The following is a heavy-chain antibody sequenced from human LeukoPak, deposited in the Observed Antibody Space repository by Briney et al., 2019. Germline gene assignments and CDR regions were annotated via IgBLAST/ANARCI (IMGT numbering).Heavy chain of an antibody. CDR2: INHSGST. V-gene: IGHV4-34*01. J-gene: IGHJ5*02. CDR1: GGSFSGYY. Sequence: PSETLSLTCAVYGGSFSGYYWSWIRQPPGKGLEWIGEINHSGSTNYNPSLKSRVTISVDTSKNQFSLKLSSVTAADTAVYYCARCAYYDILTGYYRYNWFDPWGQGTLVTVSS. D-gene: IGHD3-9*01. CDR3: ARCAYYDILTGYYRYNWFDP.